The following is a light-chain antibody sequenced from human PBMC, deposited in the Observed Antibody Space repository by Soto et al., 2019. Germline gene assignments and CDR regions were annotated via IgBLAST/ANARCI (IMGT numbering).Light chain of an antibody. Sequence: EFVLTQSPGTLSLSPGERATLSCRASQTVRNNYLAWYQQKPGQAPRLLIYDASSRATGIPDRISGGGSGTDVTLTISRLEPEDFAVYYCQRYNNSPLTFAGGTKVDIK. V-gene: IGKV3-20*01. CDR1: QTVRNNY. J-gene: IGKJ4*02. CDR3: QRYNNSPLT. CDR2: DAS.